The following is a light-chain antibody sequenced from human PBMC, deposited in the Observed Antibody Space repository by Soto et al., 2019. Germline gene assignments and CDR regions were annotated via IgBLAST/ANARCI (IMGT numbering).Light chain of an antibody. CDR2: DVT. J-gene: IGLJ2*01. V-gene: IGLV2-11*01. CDR3: CSYGDNYSV. Sequence: QSALTQPRSVSGSPGQSVTISCTGTSSDVGGYTYVSWYQQYPGKAPKLMIYDVTKRPSGVPDRFSGSKSGNTASLTISGLQAEDEADYYCCSYGDNYSVFGGGTKLTVL. CDR1: SSDVGGYTY.